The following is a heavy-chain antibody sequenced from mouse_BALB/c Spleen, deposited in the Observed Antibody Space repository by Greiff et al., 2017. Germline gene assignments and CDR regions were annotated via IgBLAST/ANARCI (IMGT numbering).Heavy chain of an antibody. J-gene: IGHJ3*01. CDR2: IRNKANGYTT. D-gene: IGHD1-1*01. V-gene: IGHV7-3*02. Sequence: EVKLVESGGGLVQPGGSLRLSCATSGFTFTDYYMSWVSQPPGKALEWLGFIRNKANGYTTEYSASVKGRFTISRDNSQSILYLQMNTLRAEDSATYYCARDYYGSSSAYWGQGTLVTVSA. CDR3: ARDYYGSSSAY. CDR1: GFTFTDYY.